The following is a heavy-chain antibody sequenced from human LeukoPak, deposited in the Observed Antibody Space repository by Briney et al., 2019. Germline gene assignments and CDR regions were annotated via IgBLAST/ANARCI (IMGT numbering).Heavy chain of an antibody. J-gene: IGHJ4*02. Sequence: ASVKVSCKASGYTFTGYAISWVRQAPGQGLEWMGGFDPEDGETIYAQKFQGRVTMTEDTSTDTAYMELSSLRSEDMAVYYCATDHHGGSSWWPRLATLRNWGQGTLVTVSS. CDR1: GYTFTGYA. V-gene: IGHV1-24*01. D-gene: IGHD6-13*01. CDR3: ATDHHGGSSWWPRLATLRN. CDR2: FDPEDGET.